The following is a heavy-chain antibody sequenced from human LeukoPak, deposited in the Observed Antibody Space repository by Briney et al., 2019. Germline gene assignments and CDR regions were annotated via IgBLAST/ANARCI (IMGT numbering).Heavy chain of an antibody. CDR2: IKHDGSEK. CDR3: ARDDPLPSSGWPLDAFDI. Sequence: PGGSLRLSCAASGFTFSTYWMSWVRQAPGKGLEWVANIKHDGSEKYYVDSVKGRFTISRDNAKNSLYLQLNSLRAEDTAVYFCARDDPLPSSGWPLDAFDIWGQGTMVTVSS. CDR1: GFTFSTYW. D-gene: IGHD6-19*01. V-gene: IGHV3-7*01. J-gene: IGHJ3*02.